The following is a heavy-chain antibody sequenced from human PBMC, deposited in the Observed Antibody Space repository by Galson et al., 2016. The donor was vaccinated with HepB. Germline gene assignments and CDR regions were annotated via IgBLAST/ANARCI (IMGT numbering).Heavy chain of an antibody. Sequence: SLRLSCAASGFTLSNYWMGWVRQTPGKGLEWVASINRDGREQKYVDSVKGRFTISRDNAKNSLSLQMNSLGVEDTAVYYCTSNERWGQGTLVTVS. V-gene: IGHV3-7*03. CDR3: TSNER. J-gene: IGHJ4*02. D-gene: IGHD2-8*01. CDR2: INRDGREQ. CDR1: GFTLSNYW.